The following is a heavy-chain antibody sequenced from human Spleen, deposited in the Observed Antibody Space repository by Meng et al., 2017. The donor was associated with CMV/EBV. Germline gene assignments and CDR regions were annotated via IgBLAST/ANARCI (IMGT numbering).Heavy chain of an antibody. Sequence: GESLKISCAASGFTFSDYYMSWIRQAPGQGLEWVSYIIGGSGSTIYYADSVQGRFTISRDNAKNSLYLQMNSLRAEDTAVYYCAREARDRGTGTTSAFDIWGQGTMVTVSS. CDR3: AREARDRGTGTTSAFDI. V-gene: IGHV3-11*01. J-gene: IGHJ3*02. CDR2: IIGGSGSTI. D-gene: IGHD1-1*01. CDR1: GFTFSDYY.